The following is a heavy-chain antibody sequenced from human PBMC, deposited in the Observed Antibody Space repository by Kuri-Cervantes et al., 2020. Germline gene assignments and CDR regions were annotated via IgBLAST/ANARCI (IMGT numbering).Heavy chain of an antibody. Sequence: ESLKISCTVSGGSISSSSYYWGWIRQPPGKGLEWIGSIYYSGSTYYNPSLKSRVTISVDTSKNQFSLKLSSVTAADTAVYYCARTNDAFDIWGQGTMVTVSS. J-gene: IGHJ3*02. V-gene: IGHV4-39*07. CDR2: IYYSGST. CDR1: GGSISSSSYY. CDR3: ARTNDAFDI.